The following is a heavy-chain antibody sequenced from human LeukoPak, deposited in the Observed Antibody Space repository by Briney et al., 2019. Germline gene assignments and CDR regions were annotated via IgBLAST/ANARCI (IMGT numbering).Heavy chain of an antibody. CDR2: ISSSSSYI. V-gene: IGHV3-21*01. Sequence: PGGSLRLSCAASGFNFSSYSMNWVRQAPGKGLEWVSSISSSSSYIYYADSVKGRFTISRDNAKNSLYLQMHSLRAEDAAVYYCARGELEMATNQPFDYWGQGTLVTVSS. J-gene: IGHJ4*02. CDR3: ARGELEMATNQPFDY. D-gene: IGHD5-24*01. CDR1: GFNFSSYS.